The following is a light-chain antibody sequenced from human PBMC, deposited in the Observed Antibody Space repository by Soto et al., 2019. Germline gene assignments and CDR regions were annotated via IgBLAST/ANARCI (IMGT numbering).Light chain of an antibody. CDR1: QSVSSY. J-gene: IGKJ5*01. V-gene: IGKV3-11*01. CDR3: QQRSNWPRIT. Sequence: IVLTQSPATRSLSPGEKATLSCRASQSVSSYLAWYQQKPGKAPSLLIYHASNRATGIPARFSGSGSGTDFTHTISSLEPEDFEVYYCQQRSNWPRITFGQGTRLEIK. CDR2: HAS.